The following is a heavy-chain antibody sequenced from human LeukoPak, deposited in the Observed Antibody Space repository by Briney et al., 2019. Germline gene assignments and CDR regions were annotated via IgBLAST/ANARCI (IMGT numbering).Heavy chain of an antibody. Sequence: GSLRLSCVASGFTSSRYWMSWVRQAPGKGLEWVASTKQDGSENSYVDSVKGRFTNSRDNAKNSLYLQMSGLRAEDTAAYFCARVSVVPAARLYYYAMDVWGQGTTVTVSS. CDR1: GFTSSRYW. CDR2: TKQDGSEN. D-gene: IGHD2-2*01. V-gene: IGHV3-7*04. CDR3: ARVSVVPAARLYYYAMDV. J-gene: IGHJ6*02.